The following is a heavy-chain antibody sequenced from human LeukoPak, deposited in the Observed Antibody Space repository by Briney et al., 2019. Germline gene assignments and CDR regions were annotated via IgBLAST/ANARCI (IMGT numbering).Heavy chain of an antibody. D-gene: IGHD6-19*01. CDR2: IYYSGST. CDR3: ARLPVAGNFDY. CDR1: GXSISSSSYY. V-gene: IGHV4-39*01. Sequence: SETLSLTCTVSGXSISSSSYYWGWIRQPPGKGLEWIGSIYYSGSTYYNPSLKSRVTISVDTSKNQFSLKLSSVTAADTAVYYCARLPVAGNFDYWGQGTPVTVSS. J-gene: IGHJ4*02.